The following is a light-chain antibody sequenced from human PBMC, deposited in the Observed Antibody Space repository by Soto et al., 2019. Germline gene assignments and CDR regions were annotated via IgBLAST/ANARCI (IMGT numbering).Light chain of an antibody. CDR3: QQYDNWPPYT. J-gene: IGKJ2*01. Sequence: EIVLTQSPATLSVSPGERATLSCRASQSVSSNLAWYQQKPGLAPRLLIYDASSRATGIPARFSGSGSGTEFTLTISSLQSEDFALYYCQQYDNWPPYTFGQGTKLEIK. V-gene: IGKV3-15*01. CDR2: DAS. CDR1: QSVSSN.